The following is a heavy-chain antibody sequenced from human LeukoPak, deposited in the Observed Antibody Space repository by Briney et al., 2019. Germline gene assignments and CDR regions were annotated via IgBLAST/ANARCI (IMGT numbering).Heavy chain of an antibody. CDR1: GYTFTGYY. D-gene: IGHD3-16*01. CDR2: INPNSGGT. V-gene: IGHV1-2*02. J-gene: IGHJ6*02. Sequence: ASVKLSCKASGYTFTGYYMHWVRQAPGQGLEWMGWINPNSGGTNYAQKFQGRVTMTRDTSIRTAYMELSRLRSDDTAVYYCARAGMITFGGVPTNYYGMDVWGQGTTVTVSS. CDR3: ARAGMITFGGVPTNYYGMDV.